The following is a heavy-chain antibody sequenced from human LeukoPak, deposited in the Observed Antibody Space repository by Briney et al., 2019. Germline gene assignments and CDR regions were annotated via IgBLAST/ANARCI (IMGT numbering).Heavy chain of an antibody. Sequence: MTSETLSLTCTVSGSSISSYYWSWIRQPAGKGLEWIGRIYTSGSTNYNPSLKSRVTMSVDTSKNQFSLKLSSVTAADTAVYYCARGEWLRYGYYYGMDVWGQGTTVTVSS. V-gene: IGHV4-4*07. CDR1: GSSISSYY. CDR2: IYTSGST. J-gene: IGHJ6*02. D-gene: IGHD5-12*01. CDR3: ARGEWLRYGYYYGMDV.